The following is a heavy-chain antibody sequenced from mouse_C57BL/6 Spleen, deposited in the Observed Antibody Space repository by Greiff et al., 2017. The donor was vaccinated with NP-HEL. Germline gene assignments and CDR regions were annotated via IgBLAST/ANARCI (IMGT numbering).Heavy chain of an antibody. CDR3: ARGGTWWYFDV. V-gene: IGHV5-17*01. D-gene: IGHD3-3*01. Sequence: EVKLQESGGGLVKPGGSLKLSCAASGFTFSDYGMHWVRQAPEKGLEWVAYISSGSSTIYYADTVKGRFTISRDNAKNTLFLQMTSLRSEDTAMYYCARGGTWWYFDVWGTGTTVTVSS. CDR1: GFTFSDYG. CDR2: ISSGSSTI. J-gene: IGHJ1*03.